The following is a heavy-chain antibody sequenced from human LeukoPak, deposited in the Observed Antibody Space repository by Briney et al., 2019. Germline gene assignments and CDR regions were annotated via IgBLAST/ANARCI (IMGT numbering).Heavy chain of an antibody. J-gene: IGHJ4*02. Sequence: PSETLSLTCSVSGDSISSHYWSWIRQSPGKGLEWIGYIFYTGSTNYNPSLKSRVTISVDKSKNQFSLKLSSVTAADTAVYYCARGGSSGWFDYWGQGTLVTVSS. V-gene: IGHV4-59*11. CDR2: IFYTGST. CDR3: ARGGSSGWFDY. D-gene: IGHD6-19*01. CDR1: GDSISSHY.